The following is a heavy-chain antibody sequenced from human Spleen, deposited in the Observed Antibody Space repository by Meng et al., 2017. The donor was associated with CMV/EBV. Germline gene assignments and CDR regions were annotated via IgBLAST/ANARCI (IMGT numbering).Heavy chain of an antibody. V-gene: IGHV3-23*01. J-gene: IGHJ4*02. CDR3: ARENWEKYYFDY. D-gene: IGHD1-26*01. Sequence: GESLKISCAASKFTFSNYAMNWVRQAPGKGLEWVSTMTGSGGSTYYTNSVKGRFTISRDNSKNTLYLQIDSLRPEDTAVYYCARENWEKYYFDYWGQGALVTVSS. CDR2: MTGSGGST. CDR1: KFTFSNYA.